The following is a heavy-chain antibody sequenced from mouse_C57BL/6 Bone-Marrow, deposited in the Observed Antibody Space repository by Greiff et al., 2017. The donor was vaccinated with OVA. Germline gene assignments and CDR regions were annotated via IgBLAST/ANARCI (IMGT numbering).Heavy chain of an antibody. CDR2: IDPETGGT. V-gene: IGHV1-15*01. Sequence: VQLQQSGAELVRPGASVTLSCKASGYTFTDYEMHWVKQTPVHGLEWIGAIDPETGGTAYNQKFKGKAILTADKSSSTAYMERRSLTSEDSAVYYCTRFDGYYVGAMDDWGQGTSVTVSS. CDR1: GYTFTDYE. J-gene: IGHJ4*01. D-gene: IGHD2-3*01. CDR3: TRFDGYYVGAMDD.